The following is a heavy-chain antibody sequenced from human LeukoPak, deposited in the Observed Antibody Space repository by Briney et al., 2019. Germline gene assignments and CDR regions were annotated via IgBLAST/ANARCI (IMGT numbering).Heavy chain of an antibody. D-gene: IGHD5-18*01. CDR2: ISYDGSNK. CDR3: ARDLWIQLWLDY. CDR1: GFTFSSYA. V-gene: IGHV3-30-3*01. Sequence: GGSLRLSCAASGFTFSSYAMHWVRQAPGKGLEWVAVISYDGSNKYYADSVKGRFTISRDNSKNTLYLQMNSLRAEDTAVYYCARDLWIQLWLDYWGQGTLVTVSS. J-gene: IGHJ4*02.